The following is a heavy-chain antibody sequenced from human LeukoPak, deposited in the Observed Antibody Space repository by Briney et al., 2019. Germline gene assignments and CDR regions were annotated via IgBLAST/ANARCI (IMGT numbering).Heavy chain of an antibody. D-gene: IGHD2/OR15-2a*01. V-gene: IGHV3-15*07. CDR1: GFSLSNAW. CDR3: TTDGIRVYAAFDV. CDR2: IKNKAGGETT. J-gene: IGHJ3*01. Sequence: GGSLRLSCAASGFSLSNAWMNWVRPAPGKGLEWVGRIKNKAGGETTDYAAPVKGRFSISRDDSENMLYLQLNSLKIEDAAVYYCTTDGIRVYAAFDVWGQGTMVTVSS.